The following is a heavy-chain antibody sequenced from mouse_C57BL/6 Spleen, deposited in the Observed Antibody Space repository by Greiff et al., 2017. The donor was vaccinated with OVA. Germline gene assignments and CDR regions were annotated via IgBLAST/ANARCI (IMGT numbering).Heavy chain of an antibody. Sequence: EVMLVEPGGGLVKPGGSLKLSCAASGFTFSSYTMSWVRQTPEQRLEWVATISGGGGNTYYPDSVKGRFTISRDNAKNTLYLQMSSLRSEDTALYYCARAVYDYGAYWGQGTLVTVSA. D-gene: IGHD2-4*01. CDR3: ARAVYDYGAY. CDR2: ISGGGGNT. CDR1: GFTFSSYT. V-gene: IGHV5-9*01. J-gene: IGHJ3*01.